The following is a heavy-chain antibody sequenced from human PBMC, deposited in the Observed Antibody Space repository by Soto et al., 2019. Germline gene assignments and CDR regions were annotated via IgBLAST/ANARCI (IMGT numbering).Heavy chain of an antibody. V-gene: IGHV3-23*01. CDR1: GFTFSSHA. Sequence: EVQLLESGGGLVQPGGSLRLSCAASGFTFSSHALNWVRQAPGKGLEWVSDISGSGGSINYADSVKGRFIISRDNSKNTLYMKVNSLRAEDTAVYYCVHDKRAVAGTTFDFWGQGTLVTVSS. CDR3: VHDKRAVAGTTFDF. D-gene: IGHD6-19*01. CDR2: ISGSGGSI. J-gene: IGHJ4*02.